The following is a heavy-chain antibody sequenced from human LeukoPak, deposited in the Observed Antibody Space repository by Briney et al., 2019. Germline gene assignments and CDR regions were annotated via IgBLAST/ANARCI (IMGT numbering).Heavy chain of an antibody. D-gene: IGHD6-13*01. CDR1: GDSVSSNSAA. Sequence: SQTLSLTCAISGDSVSSNSAAWNWIRQSPSRGLEWLGRTYYRSKWYNDYAVSVKSRITINPDTSKNQFSLQLNSVTPEDTAVYYCASQPIYLGSSWFGGYYFDYWGQGTLVTVSS. V-gene: IGHV6-1*01. CDR3: ASQPIYLGSSWFGGYYFDY. J-gene: IGHJ4*02. CDR2: TYYRSKWYN.